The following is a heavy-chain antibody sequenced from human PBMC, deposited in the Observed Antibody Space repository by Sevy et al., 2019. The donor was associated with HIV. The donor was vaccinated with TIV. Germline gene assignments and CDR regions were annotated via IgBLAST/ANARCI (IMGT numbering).Heavy chain of an antibody. D-gene: IGHD3-22*01. CDR3: SRDSSGPSVVDL. J-gene: IGHJ5*02. V-gene: IGHV3-7*01. CDR1: GFTFTTYW. Sequence: GGSLRLSCAASGFTFTTYWMIWIRQAPGKGLEWVANINRNGTHKYYATSLKDRFTISRDNAENSLYLQMDSLRAEDTALYYCSRDSSGPSVVDLWGQGTLVTVSS. CDR2: INRNGTHK.